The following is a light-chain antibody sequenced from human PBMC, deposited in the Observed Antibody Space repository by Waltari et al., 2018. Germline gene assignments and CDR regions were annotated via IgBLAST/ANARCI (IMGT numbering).Light chain of an antibody. Sequence: DIQMTRSTSTLSASVGDRVTITCRASQSSSRWLAGYQQKAGKAPKLLIYKASILESGVPSRFSGGGSGTEFTLTISSLQPDDFATYYCQHYDSYSATFGRGTKVEIK. V-gene: IGKV1-5*03. CDR3: QHYDSYSAT. CDR1: QSSSRW. CDR2: KAS. J-gene: IGKJ4*02.